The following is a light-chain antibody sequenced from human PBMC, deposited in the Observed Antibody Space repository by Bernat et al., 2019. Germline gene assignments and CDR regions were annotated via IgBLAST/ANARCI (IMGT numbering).Light chain of an antibody. V-gene: IGLV3-21*04. CDR1: NIGSKS. CDR2: YDS. CDR3: QVWDSSSEHVV. Sequence: SYVLTQPPSVSVAPGKTAWITCGGNNIGSKSVHWYQQKPGQAPVLVIYYDSDRPSGIPERFSGSNSGNTATLTISRVEAGDEADYYCQVWDSSSEHVVFGGGTKLTVL. J-gene: IGLJ2*01.